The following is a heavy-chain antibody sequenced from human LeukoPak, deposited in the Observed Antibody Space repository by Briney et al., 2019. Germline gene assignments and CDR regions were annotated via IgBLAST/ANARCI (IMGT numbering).Heavy chain of an antibody. CDR2: INPSDGNT. J-gene: IGHJ6*04. CDR1: GYIFSNYY. Sequence: ASVKVSCKASGYIFSNYYMHWVRHAPGQGLECMGIINPSDGNTIYAQKFNNRVTLTRATSTSTVYMELSSVRSQDKAVYFLARAPGYCISTSCTGGGYHYEDMDVWGKGSPVTVSS. V-gene: IGHV1-46*01. D-gene: IGHD2-2*01. CDR3: ARAPGYCISTSCTGGGYHYEDMDV.